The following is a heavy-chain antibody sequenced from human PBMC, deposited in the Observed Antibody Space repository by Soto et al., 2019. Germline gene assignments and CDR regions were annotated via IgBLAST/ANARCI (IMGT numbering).Heavy chain of an antibody. CDR3: ARGRRANFAP. J-gene: IGHJ5*02. CDR1: GSTFTNYD. Sequence: QVQLVQSGAEVKKPGASVRVSCKTSGSTFTNYDIMWVRRVAGQGLEWMGWVNPNSGNTGYAQKFQDRVTMTRDRFISTAYMELRSLTYEDTAVYYCARGRRANFAPWGQGTLVTVSS. CDR2: VNPNSGNT. D-gene: IGHD6-25*01. V-gene: IGHV1-8*01.